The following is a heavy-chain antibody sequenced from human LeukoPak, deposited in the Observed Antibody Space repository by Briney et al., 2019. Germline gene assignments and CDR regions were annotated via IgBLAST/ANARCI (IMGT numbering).Heavy chain of an antibody. D-gene: IGHD3-22*01. Sequence: SETLSLTCAVYGGSFSGYYWSWIRQPPGKGLEWIGEINHSGSTNYNPSLKSRVTISVDTSKNQFSLKLSYVTAADTAVYYCARGSMIVVVISKTFDYWGQGTLVTVSS. CDR3: ARGSMIVVVISKTFDY. J-gene: IGHJ4*02. V-gene: IGHV4-34*01. CDR2: INHSGST. CDR1: GGSFSGYY.